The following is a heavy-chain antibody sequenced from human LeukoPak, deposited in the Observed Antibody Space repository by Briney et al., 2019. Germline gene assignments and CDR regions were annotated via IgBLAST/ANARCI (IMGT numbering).Heavy chain of an antibody. J-gene: IGHJ5*02. CDR2: IYTGGST. CDR3: ARSIRGYSSGWYYFDP. CDR1: GGSISSGSYY. D-gene: IGHD6-19*01. Sequence: SQTLSLTCTVSGGSISSGSYYWSWIRQPAGKGLEWIGRIYTGGSTYYNPSLKSRTTISVDTSKNQFFQKLSSVTAAAAAVYYCARSIRGYSSGWYYFDPWDQGTLVTVSS. V-gene: IGHV4-61*02.